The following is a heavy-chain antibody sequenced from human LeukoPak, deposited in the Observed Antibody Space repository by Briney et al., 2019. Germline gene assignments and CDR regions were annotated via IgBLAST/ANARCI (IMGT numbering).Heavy chain of an antibody. V-gene: IGHV3-23*01. D-gene: IGHD2-2*01. Sequence: GGSLRLSCAASGFTFSSYGMSWVRQAPGKGLEWVLGISGSGAGTFGTTSYAGSVKGRFTVSRDNSKNTLYLQMNSLRAEDTAIYYCAKDVVYCSSTSCPNPYYYYYGMDVWGQGTTVTVSS. CDR2: ISGSGAGTFGTT. J-gene: IGHJ6*02. CDR3: AKDVVYCSSTSCPNPYYYYYGMDV. CDR1: GFTFSSYG.